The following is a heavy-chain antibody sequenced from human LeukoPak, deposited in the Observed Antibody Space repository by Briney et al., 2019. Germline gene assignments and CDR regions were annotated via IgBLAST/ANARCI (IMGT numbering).Heavy chain of an antibody. CDR1: GYTFTSYD. CDR2: MNPNSGYT. D-gene: IGHD4-23*01. J-gene: IGHJ4*02. CDR3: ARGGSYGGYHSY. V-gene: IGHV1-8*01. Sequence: GASVKVSCKASGYTFTSYDIIWVRQATGQGLEWMGWMNPNSGYTGSAQKFQGRVTMTSDTSISTAYMELSSLRAEDTALYYCARGGSYGGYHSYWGQGTLVTVSS.